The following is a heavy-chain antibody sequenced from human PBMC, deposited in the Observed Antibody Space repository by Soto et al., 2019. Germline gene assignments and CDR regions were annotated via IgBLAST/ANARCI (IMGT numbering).Heavy chain of an antibody. D-gene: IGHD3-22*01. CDR2: IDPSDSYT. Sequence: PGESLKISCKGSGYSFTSYWISWVRQMPGKGLEWMGRIDPSDSYTNYSPSFQGHVTISADKSISTAYLQWSSLKASDTAMYYCASKAGDYDSSGYHYYYGMDVWGQGTTVTVS. V-gene: IGHV5-10-1*01. J-gene: IGHJ6*02. CDR3: ASKAGDYDSSGYHYYYGMDV. CDR1: GYSFTSYW.